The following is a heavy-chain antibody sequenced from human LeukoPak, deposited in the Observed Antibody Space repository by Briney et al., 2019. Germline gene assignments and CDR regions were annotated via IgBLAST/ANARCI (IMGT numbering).Heavy chain of an antibody. CDR2: IYTRGST. J-gene: IGHJ3*02. Sequence: SETLSLTCTVSGDSINNYYWSWSRDPAGKGLVWIGRIYTRGSTNYNPSLKSRVTMSVDTFKNQFSLKLSSVTAADTAVYYCARGRYCSADICSGGDAFDIWGQGTMVSVSS. CDR3: ARGRYCSADICSGGDAFDI. V-gene: IGHV4-4*07. CDR1: GDSINNYY. D-gene: IGHD2-15*01.